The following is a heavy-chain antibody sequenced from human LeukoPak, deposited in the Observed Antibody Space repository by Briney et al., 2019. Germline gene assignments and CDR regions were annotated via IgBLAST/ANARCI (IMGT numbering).Heavy chain of an antibody. V-gene: IGHV3-7*01. Sequence: GGSLRLSCAASGFTFSTRWMSWVRQAPGKGLEGVANINEDGSEKNYVESLKGRFTISRDNAKNSLYLQMNSLRAEDTALYYCARELGSYEGGYYGMDVWGQGTTVTVSS. J-gene: IGHJ6*02. CDR3: ARELGSYEGGYYGMDV. CDR2: INEDGSEK. CDR1: GFTFSTRW. D-gene: IGHD1-26*01.